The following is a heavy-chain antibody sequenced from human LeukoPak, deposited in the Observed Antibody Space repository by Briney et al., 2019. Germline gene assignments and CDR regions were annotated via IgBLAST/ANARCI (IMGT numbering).Heavy chain of an antibody. CDR1: GGSISHYY. CDR2: IYYSGST. CDR3: AREGIAVAGSNSAFDY. D-gene: IGHD6-19*01. V-gene: IGHV4-59*01. Sequence: MPSETLSLTCTVSGGSISHYYWSWIRQPPGKGLEWIGYIYYSGSTNYNPSLKSRVTISVDTSKNQFSLKLSSVTAADTAVYYCAREGIAVAGSNSAFDYWGQGTLVTVSS. J-gene: IGHJ4*02.